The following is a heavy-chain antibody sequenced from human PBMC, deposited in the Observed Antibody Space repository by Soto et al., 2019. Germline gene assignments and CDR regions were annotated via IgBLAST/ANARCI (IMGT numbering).Heavy chain of an antibody. CDR3: AGGIAARPSGY. V-gene: IGHV4-30-2*01. CDR1: GGSISSGCSF. Sequence: PSETLSLTFAVSGGSISSGCSFWSWIRQPPGKGLEWIGYIYHSGSTYYNPSLKSRVTISVDRSKNQFSLKLSSVTAADTAVYYCAGGIAARPSGYWGQGTLVTVSS. CDR2: IYHSGST. J-gene: IGHJ4*02. D-gene: IGHD6-6*01.